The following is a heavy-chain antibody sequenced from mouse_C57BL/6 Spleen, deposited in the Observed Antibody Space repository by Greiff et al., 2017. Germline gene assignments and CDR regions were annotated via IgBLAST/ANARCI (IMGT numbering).Heavy chain of an antibody. D-gene: IGHD2-5*01. J-gene: IGHJ2*01. CDR1: GFTFSDFY. Sequence: EVMLVESGGGLVQSGRSLRLSCATSGFTFSDFYMEWVRQAPGKGLEWIAASRNKANDYTTEYSASVKGRFIVSRDTSQSILYLQMNALRAEDTAIYYCARDSNYIPFDYWGQGTTLTVSS. CDR2: SRNKANDYTT. V-gene: IGHV7-1*01. CDR3: ARDSNYIPFDY.